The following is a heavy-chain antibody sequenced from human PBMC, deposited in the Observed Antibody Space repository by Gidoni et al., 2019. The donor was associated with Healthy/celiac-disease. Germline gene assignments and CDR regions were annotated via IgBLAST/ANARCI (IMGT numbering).Heavy chain of an antibody. CDR3: ARMILGGYFDL. Sequence: EVQLVESGGGLVQPGGSLRLSCAASGFTVSSNYMSWVRQAPGKGLEWVSVIYSVGSTYYADSVKGRFTISRHNSKSTLYLQMNSLRAEDTAVYYCARMILGGYFDLWGRGTLVTVSS. J-gene: IGHJ2*01. CDR2: IYSVGST. V-gene: IGHV3-53*04. D-gene: IGHD3-16*01. CDR1: GFTVSSNY.